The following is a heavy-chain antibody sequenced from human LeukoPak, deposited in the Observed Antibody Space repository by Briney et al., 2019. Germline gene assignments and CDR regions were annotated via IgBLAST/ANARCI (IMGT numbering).Heavy chain of an antibody. D-gene: IGHD3-22*01. Sequence: ASVKVSCKASGYTFTGYYMHWVRQAPGQGLEWMGWINPNSGGTNYAQKFQGRVTMTRDTSISTAYMELSRLRSDDTAVYYCARDLKGLYDSSVEDAFDIWGQGTMVTVSS. CDR3: ARDLKGLYDSSVEDAFDI. CDR1: GYTFTGYY. V-gene: IGHV1-2*02. CDR2: INPNSGGT. J-gene: IGHJ3*02.